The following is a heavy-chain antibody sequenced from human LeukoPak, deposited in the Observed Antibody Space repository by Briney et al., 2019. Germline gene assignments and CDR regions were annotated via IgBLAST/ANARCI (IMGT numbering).Heavy chain of an antibody. D-gene: IGHD2-2*01. J-gene: IGHJ6*03. CDR2: INHSGST. CDR3: ARGSTYCSSTSCYPAYYYYYYMDV. CDR1: GGSISPYF. Sequence: SETLSLTCTVSGGSISPYFWSWIRQPPGKGLEWIGEINHSGSTNYNPSLKSRVTISVDTSKNQFSLKLSSVTAADTAVYYCARGSTYCSSTSCYPAYYYYYYMDVWGKGTTVTVSS. V-gene: IGHV4-34*01.